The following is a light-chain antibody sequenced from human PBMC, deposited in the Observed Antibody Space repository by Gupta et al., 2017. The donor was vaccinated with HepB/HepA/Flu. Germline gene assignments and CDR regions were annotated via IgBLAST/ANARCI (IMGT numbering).Light chain of an antibody. CDR2: AAS. Sequence: DIQMTHAPSSLSASVGDRVTITCRASQSISSYLHWYQQKPGKAPKLLIYAASSLQSRVPSTFSRSGSGTDFTLTIISLQPEDFATYYCQQSDSTPWTFGQWTKVEIK. CDR3: QQSDSTPWT. V-gene: IGKV1-39*01. CDR1: QSISSY. J-gene: IGKJ1*01.